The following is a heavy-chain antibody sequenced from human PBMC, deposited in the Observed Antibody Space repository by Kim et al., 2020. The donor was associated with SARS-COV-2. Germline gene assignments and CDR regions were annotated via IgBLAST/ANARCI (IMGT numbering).Heavy chain of an antibody. CDR2: ISSSGSTI. V-gene: IGHV3-48*03. D-gene: IGHD3-3*01. CDR3: ARDSWIFGVDIWYFDL. CDR1: GFTFSSYE. Sequence: GGSLRLSCAASGFTFSSYEMNWVRQAPGKGLEWVSYISSSGSTIYYADSVKGRFTISRDNAKNSLYLQMNSLRAEDTAVYYCARDSWIFGVDIWYFDLWGRGTLVTVSS. J-gene: IGHJ2*01.